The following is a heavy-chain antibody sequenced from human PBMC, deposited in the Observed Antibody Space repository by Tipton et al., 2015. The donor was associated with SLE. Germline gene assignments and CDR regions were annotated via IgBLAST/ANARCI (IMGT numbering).Heavy chain of an antibody. CDR2: IYDSGSY. Sequence: TLSLTCTVSGGSIRDYYWSWIRQPPGKGLEWIGYIYDSGSYNYNPSLKSRVTISVDTSKNQFSLKLSSVTAADTAVFYCARGGGSYGSGTYYPMDVWGQGTTVTVSS. J-gene: IGHJ6*02. V-gene: IGHV4-59*12. D-gene: IGHD3-10*01. CDR3: ARGGGSYGSGTYYPMDV. CDR1: GGSIRDYY.